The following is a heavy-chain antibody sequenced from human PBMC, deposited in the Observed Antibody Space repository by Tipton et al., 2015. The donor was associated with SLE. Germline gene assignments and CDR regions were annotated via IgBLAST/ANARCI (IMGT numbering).Heavy chain of an antibody. CDR2: ISRSSTNI. Sequence: SLRLSCAASGFPFNFYSINWVRQAPGKGPEWVSYISRSSTNIFYADSVKGRFTISRDNAKNSLYLQMDSLRPEDTAVYYCTSNSPKKYCSSTNCMSFYYGMAVWGQGTTVPVSS. V-gene: IGHV3-48*01. CDR3: TSNSPKKYCSSTNCMSFYYGMAV. J-gene: IGHJ6*02. D-gene: IGHD2-2*01. CDR1: GFPFNFYS.